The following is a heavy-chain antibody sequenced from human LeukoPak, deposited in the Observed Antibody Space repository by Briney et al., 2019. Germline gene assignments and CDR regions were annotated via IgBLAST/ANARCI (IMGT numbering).Heavy chain of an antibody. CDR1: GGSISSYY. V-gene: IGHV4-4*07. Sequence: PSETLSLTCTASGGSISSYYWSWIRQPAGKGLEWIGRIYTSGSTNYHPSLKSRVTMSVDTSKNQFSLKLSSVTAADTAVYYCARESIRLGTNYFDYWGQGTLVTVSS. CDR3: ARESIRLGTNYFDY. D-gene: IGHD2-8*01. CDR2: IYTSGST. J-gene: IGHJ4*02.